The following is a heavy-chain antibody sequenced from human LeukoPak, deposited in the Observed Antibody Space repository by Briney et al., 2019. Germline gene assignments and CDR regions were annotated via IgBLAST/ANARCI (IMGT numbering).Heavy chain of an antibody. CDR3: AREEQYNNFFDY. CDR2: INPNSGDT. D-gene: IGHD1/OR15-1a*01. J-gene: IGHJ4*02. Sequence: ASVKVSCKASGYTLTDYYIHWVRQAPGRGLEWLGWINPNSGDTTYAQKFQGRVTMTRDTSTSSAYMDLSRLKSDDTAVYFCAREEQYNNFFDYWGQGTLVTVSS. V-gene: IGHV1-2*02. CDR1: GYTLTDYY.